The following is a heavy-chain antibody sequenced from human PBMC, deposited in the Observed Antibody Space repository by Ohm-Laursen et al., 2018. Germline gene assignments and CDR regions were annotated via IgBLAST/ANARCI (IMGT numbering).Heavy chain of an antibody. Sequence: SVKVSCKASGYTFTGYYMHWVRQAPGQGLEWMGWINPNSGGTNYAQKLQGRVTMTTDTSTSTAYMELRSLRSDDTAVYYCARDTVRYFDWLPDRYYYYYGMDVWGQGTTVTVSS. CDR1: GYTFTGYY. J-gene: IGHJ6*02. V-gene: IGHV1-2*02. CDR3: ARDTVRYFDWLPDRYYYYYGMDV. D-gene: IGHD3-9*01. CDR2: INPNSGGT.